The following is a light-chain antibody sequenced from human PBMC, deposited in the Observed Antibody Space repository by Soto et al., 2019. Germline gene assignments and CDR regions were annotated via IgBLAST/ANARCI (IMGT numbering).Light chain of an antibody. CDR1: NIGSRS. Sequence: YELTQPPSVSVAPGQTASISCGGNNIGSRSVHWYQQKPGQAPVLVVYDDRDRPSGIPERFAGSNSGNTATLTISRVEAGDEADYYCQVWDSTSDHYVFGTGTKVTVL. V-gene: IGLV3-21*02. J-gene: IGLJ1*01. CDR3: QVWDSTSDHYV. CDR2: DDR.